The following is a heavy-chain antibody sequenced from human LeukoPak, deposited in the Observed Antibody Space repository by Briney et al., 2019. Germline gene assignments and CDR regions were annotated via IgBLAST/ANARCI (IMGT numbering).Heavy chain of an antibody. J-gene: IGHJ4*02. CDR2: MYFSGIT. Sequence: KPSETLSLTCTVSGGSISSGGYYWSWIRQHPGKGLEWIGYMYFSGITSYDPSLKSRVTISVDTSKNQFSLKLSSVTAADTAVYYCARDGYSSSSYFDYWGQGTLVTVSS. CDR1: GGSISSGGYY. V-gene: IGHV4-31*03. CDR3: ARDGYSSSSYFDY. D-gene: IGHD6-6*01.